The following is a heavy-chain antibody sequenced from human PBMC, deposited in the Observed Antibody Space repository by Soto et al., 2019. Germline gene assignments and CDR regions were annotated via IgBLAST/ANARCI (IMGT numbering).Heavy chain of an antibody. Sequence: HPGGSLRLSCAASGFTVSSNYMSWVRQAPGKGLEWVSVIYSGGSTYYADSVKGRFTISRDNSKNTLYLQMNSLRAEDTAVYYCARDSGYDYTIYYGMDVWGQGTTVTVSS. V-gene: IGHV3-53*01. J-gene: IGHJ6*02. D-gene: IGHD5-12*01. CDR1: GFTVSSNY. CDR3: ARDSGYDYTIYYGMDV. CDR2: IYSGGST.